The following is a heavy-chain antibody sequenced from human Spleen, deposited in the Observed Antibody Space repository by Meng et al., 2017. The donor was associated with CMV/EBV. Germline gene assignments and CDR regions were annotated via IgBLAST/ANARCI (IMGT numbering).Heavy chain of an antibody. CDR3: SSGGRDGDRFYFDY. CDR2: ICPGDSDT. D-gene: IGHD2-21*02. CDR1: RDSFNNCC. Sequence: GSRDSFNNCCIAWMRQVRGDGLEWIEFICPGDSDTRYSPYFQGQVTFSADTSISTAYMECSNLKTSDTAVYFCSSGGRDGDRFYFDYWGQGTLVTVSS. V-gene: IGHV5-51*01. J-gene: IGHJ4*02.